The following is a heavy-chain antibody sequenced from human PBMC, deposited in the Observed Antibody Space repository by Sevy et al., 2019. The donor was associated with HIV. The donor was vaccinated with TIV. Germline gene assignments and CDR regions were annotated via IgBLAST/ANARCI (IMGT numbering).Heavy chain of an antibody. CDR1: GGSFSDYY. V-gene: IGHV4-34*01. D-gene: IGHD5-12*01. CDR3: ARVRGSGYDRDLYYFDY. J-gene: IGHJ4*02. CDR2: INHSGST. Sequence: SETLSLTCAVYGGSFSDYYWSWIRQPPGKGLERIGEINHSGSTKYNPSLKSRVTISVDTSKNQFSLKLSSVTAADTAVYYCARVRGSGYDRDLYYFDYWGQGTLVTVSS.